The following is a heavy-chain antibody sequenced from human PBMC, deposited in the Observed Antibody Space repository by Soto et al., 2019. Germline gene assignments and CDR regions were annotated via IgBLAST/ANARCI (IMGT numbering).Heavy chain of an antibody. J-gene: IGHJ4*02. CDR3: AKVLQWRVLDY. CDR2: ISYDGSNK. D-gene: IGHD6-19*01. CDR1: GFTFSSYG. V-gene: IGHV3-30*18. Sequence: QVQLVESGGGVVQPGRSLRLSCAASGFTFSSYGMHWVRQAPGKGLEWVAVISYDGSNKYYADSVKGRFTISRDNSKNTLYLQMNSLRAEDTAVYYCAKVLQWRVLDYWGQGTLVTVSS.